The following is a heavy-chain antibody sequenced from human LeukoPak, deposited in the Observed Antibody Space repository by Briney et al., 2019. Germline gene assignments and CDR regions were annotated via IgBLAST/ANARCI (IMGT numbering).Heavy chain of an antibody. J-gene: IGHJ6*03. CDR1: GFTFSNYA. D-gene: IGHD3/OR15-3a*01. Sequence: GGSLRLSCAASGFTFSNYAMSWVRPAPGKGLEWVSAIGGSGGSTYYADSVKGRFTISRDNSKNTLYLQMNSLRAEDTAVYYCAKDGHYYYYMDVWGKGTTVTVSS. V-gene: IGHV3-23*01. CDR2: IGGSGGST. CDR3: AKDGHYYYYMDV.